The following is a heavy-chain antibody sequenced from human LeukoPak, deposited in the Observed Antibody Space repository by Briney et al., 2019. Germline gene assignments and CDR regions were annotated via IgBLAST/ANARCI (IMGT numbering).Heavy chain of an antibody. Sequence: PSETLSLTCTVSGGSISRYYWSWIRQPAGKGLEWIGRIYSSGSTNYNPSLRSRVTMSVDTSKNQFSLKLTSVTAADTALYYCARALYDSSDFDQWGQGTLVPVSS. CDR2: IYSSGST. D-gene: IGHD3-22*01. J-gene: IGHJ4*02. CDR3: ARALYDSSDFDQ. CDR1: GGSISRYY. V-gene: IGHV4-4*07.